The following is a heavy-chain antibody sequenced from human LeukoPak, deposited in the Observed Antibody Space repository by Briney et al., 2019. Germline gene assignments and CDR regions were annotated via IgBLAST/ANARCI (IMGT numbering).Heavy chain of an antibody. V-gene: IGHV3-30*18. CDR2: ISYDGSNK. J-gene: IGHJ5*02. Sequence: PGGSLRLSCAASGFTVSSNYMSWVRQAPGKGLEWVAVISYDGSNKYYADSVKGRFTISRDNSKNTLYLQMNSLRAEDTAVYYCAKTDSSGWPYNWFDPWGQGTLVTVSS. D-gene: IGHD6-19*01. CDR1: GFTVSSNY. CDR3: AKTDSSGWPYNWFDP.